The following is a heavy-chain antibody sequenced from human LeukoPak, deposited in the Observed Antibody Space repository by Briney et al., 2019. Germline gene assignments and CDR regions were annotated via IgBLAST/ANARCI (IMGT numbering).Heavy chain of an antibody. J-gene: IGHJ6*02. CDR1: GYSFTSYW. Sequence: GESLKIFCKGSGYSFTSYWIGWVRQMPGKGLEWMGIIYPGDSDIRYSPSFQGQVTISADKSISTAYLQWSSLKASDTAMYYCARVSDWLRSGHYYYYYGMDVWGQGTTVTVSS. V-gene: IGHV5-51*01. D-gene: IGHD3-9*01. CDR3: ARVSDWLRSGHYYYYYGMDV. CDR2: IYPGDSDI.